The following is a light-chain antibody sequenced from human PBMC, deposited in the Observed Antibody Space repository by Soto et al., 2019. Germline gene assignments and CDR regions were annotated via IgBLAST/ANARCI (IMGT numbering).Light chain of an antibody. CDR3: QQRSNWPELT. V-gene: IGKV3-15*01. CDR1: QSVSSN. CDR2: GAS. Sequence: EIVMTQSPATLSVSTGERATLSCRASQSVSSNLAWYQQKPGQAPRLLIYGASTRATGIPDRFSGSGSGTDFTLTITRLEPEDFAVYYCQQRSNWPELTFGGGTKVDIK. J-gene: IGKJ4*01.